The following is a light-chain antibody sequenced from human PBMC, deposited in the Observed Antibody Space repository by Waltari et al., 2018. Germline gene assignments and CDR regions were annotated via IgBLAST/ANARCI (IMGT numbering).Light chain of an antibody. V-gene: IGKV3-15*01. CDR1: QSVSST. CDR3: QQYSNWYT. CDR2: DAS. Sequence: EILMTQSPATLSVSPGERATLSCRASQSVSSTLAWYQQKPGQAPRLLIYDASTRATGIPARFIGSGSGTEFTLTISSLQSEDFAVYYCQQYSNWYTFGQGTKLEIK. J-gene: IGKJ2*01.